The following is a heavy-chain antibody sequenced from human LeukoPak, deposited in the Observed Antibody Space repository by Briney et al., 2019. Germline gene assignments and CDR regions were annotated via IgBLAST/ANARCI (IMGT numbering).Heavy chain of an antibody. CDR2: IYYTGNT. D-gene: IGHD6-19*01. J-gene: IGHJ4*02. CDR1: GGSISSSDYY. V-gene: IGHV4-39*01. CDR3: ARRYSYSSLPDY. Sequence: SETLSLTCTVSGGSISSSDYYWGWIRQSPGKGLEWIGSIYYTGNTYYNASLRSRVTISVDTSKNQFSLKLTSVTAADTAVYYCARRYSYSSLPDYWGQGTLVTVSS.